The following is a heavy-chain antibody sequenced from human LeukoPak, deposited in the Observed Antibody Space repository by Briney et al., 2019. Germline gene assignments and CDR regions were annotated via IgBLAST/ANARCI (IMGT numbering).Heavy chain of an antibody. Sequence: GRSLRLSCAASGFTFSSYAMHWVRQAPGKGLEWVAVISYDGSNKYYADSVKGRFTISRDNSKNTLYLQMNSLRAEDTAVYYCAREWAAAGTFGYWGQGTLVTVSS. V-gene: IGHV3-30*04. CDR1: GFTFSSYA. CDR3: AREWAAAGTFGY. CDR2: ISYDGSNK. D-gene: IGHD6-13*01. J-gene: IGHJ4*02.